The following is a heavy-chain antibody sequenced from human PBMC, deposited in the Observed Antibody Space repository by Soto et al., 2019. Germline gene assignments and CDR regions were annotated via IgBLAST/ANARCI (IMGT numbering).Heavy chain of an antibody. V-gene: IGHV1-2*02. CDR2: IHPNSGDT. CDR1: GYTFTDHY. J-gene: IGHJ5*02. CDR3: TRDSSKGTNSYKWFDP. Sequence: GASVKVSCKASGYTFTDHYINWVRQAPGQGPEYMGWIHPNSGDTNYVQRFQGRLIMTRDTSINTAYMELRRLTSDDTAVYYCTRDSSKGTNSYKWFDPWGQGTLVTVFS.